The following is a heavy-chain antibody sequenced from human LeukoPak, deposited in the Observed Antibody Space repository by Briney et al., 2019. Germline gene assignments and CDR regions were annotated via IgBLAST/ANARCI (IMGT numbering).Heavy chain of an antibody. D-gene: IGHD2-21*01. CDR1: GFTFSSYS. J-gene: IGHJ5*02. CDR2: ISSSSSTI. V-gene: IGHV3-48*01. CDR3: AREAAVAVVVIAKGSFLQHGFDP. Sequence: GGSLRLSCAASGFTFSSYSMNWVRQAPGKGLEWVSYISSSSSTIYYADSVKGRFTISRDNAKNSLYLQMNSLRAEDTAVYYCAREAAVAVVVIAKGSFLQHGFDPWGQGTLVTVSS.